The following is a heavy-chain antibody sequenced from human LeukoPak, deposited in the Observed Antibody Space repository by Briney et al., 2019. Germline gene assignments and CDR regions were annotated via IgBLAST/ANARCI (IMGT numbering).Heavy chain of an antibody. CDR1: GGSISSSSYY. CDR3: ARGCSGGSCYFDY. J-gene: IGHJ4*02. CDR2: IYYSGST. D-gene: IGHD2-15*01. Sequence: SETLSLTCTVSGGSISSSSYYWGWIRQPPGKGLEWFGSIYYSGSTYYNPSLKSRVTISVDTSKNQFSLKLSSVTAADTAVYYCARGCSGGSCYFDYWGQGTRVTVSS. V-gene: IGHV4-39*07.